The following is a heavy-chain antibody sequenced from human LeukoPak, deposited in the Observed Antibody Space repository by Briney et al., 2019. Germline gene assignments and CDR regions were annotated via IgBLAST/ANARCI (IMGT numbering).Heavy chain of an antibody. CDR3: AREGGLQHHFDY. Sequence: SETLSLTCTVSGGSISSSSYYWGWIRQPPGKGLEWIGSIYYSGSTYYNPSLKSRVTISVDTSKNQFTLKLSSVTAADTAVYYCAREGGLQHHFDYWGQGTLVTVSS. CDR2: IYYSGST. CDR1: GGSISSSSYY. D-gene: IGHD4-11*01. J-gene: IGHJ4*02. V-gene: IGHV4-39*06.